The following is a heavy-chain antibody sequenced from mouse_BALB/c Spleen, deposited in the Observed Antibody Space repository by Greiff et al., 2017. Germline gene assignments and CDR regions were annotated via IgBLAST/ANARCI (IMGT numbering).Heavy chain of an antibody. V-gene: IGHV5-6*01. CDR1: GFTFSSYG. J-gene: IGHJ4*01. CDR2: ISDGGSYT. D-gene: IGHD2-10*02. Sequence: EVKLMESGGDLVKPGGSLKLSCAASGFTFSSYGMSWVRQTPDKRLEWVATISDGGSYTYYPDSVKGRFTISRDNAKNNLYLQMSSLKSEDTAMYYCARERYGNYPYAMDYWGQGTSVTVSS. CDR3: ARERYGNYPYAMDY.